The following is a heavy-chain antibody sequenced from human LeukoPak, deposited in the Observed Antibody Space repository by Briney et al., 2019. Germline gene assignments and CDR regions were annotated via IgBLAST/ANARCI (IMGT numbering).Heavy chain of an antibody. D-gene: IGHD1-26*01. CDR1: GFTFRSYA. V-gene: IGHV3-30*04. CDR3: ARVKRQWELLIAYFDY. J-gene: IGHJ4*02. CDR2: ISYDGSNK. Sequence: GGSLRLSCAASGFTFRSYAMPWVRQAPGKGLEWVAVISYDGSNKYYADSVKGRFTISRDNSKNTLYLQMNSLRAEDAAVYYCARVKRQWELLIAYFDYWGQGTLVTVSS.